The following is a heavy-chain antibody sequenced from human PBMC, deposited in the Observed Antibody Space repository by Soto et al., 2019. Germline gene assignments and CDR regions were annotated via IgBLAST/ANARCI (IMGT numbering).Heavy chain of an antibody. CDR2: IGTAGDT. D-gene: IGHD2-15*01. J-gene: IGHJ6*03. Sequence: GGSLRLSCAASGFTFSSYDMHWVRQATGKGLEWVSAIGTAGDTYYPGSVKGRFTISRENAKNSLYLQMNSLRAGDTAVYYCARGLGCSGGSCYSRPPEDYYYYMDVWGKGTTVTVSS. CDR1: GFTFSSYD. CDR3: ARGLGCSGGSCYSRPPEDYYYYMDV. V-gene: IGHV3-13*01.